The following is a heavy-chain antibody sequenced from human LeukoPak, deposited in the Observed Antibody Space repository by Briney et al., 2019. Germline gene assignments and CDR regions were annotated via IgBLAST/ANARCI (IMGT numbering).Heavy chain of an antibody. CDR1: GYTFTGYY. V-gene: IGHV1-2*02. Sequence: ASVNVSCKASGYTFTGYYMHWVRQAPGQGLEWMGWINPNSGGTNYAQKFQGRVTMTRDTSISTAYMELSRLRSDDTAVYYCARAGKYCSGGSCYRFDYWGQGTLVTVSS. J-gene: IGHJ4*02. CDR2: INPNSGGT. D-gene: IGHD2-15*01. CDR3: ARAGKYCSGGSCYRFDY.